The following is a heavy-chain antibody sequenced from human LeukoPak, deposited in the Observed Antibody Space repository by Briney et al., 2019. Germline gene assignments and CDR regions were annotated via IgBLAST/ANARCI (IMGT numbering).Heavy chain of an antibody. J-gene: IGHJ3*02. D-gene: IGHD3-22*01. CDR2: IKEDGSKK. Sequence: PGGSLRLSCAVSGFTLSSYWMSWGRQAAGNGLEWVANIKEDGSKKYYVDTVKGRFPISRDNAKNSLYLQMNGPRAEDTAVYYCARGATYYDSAFDIWGQGTMVTVSS. V-gene: IGHV3-7*01. CDR1: GFTLSSYW. CDR3: ARGATYYDSAFDI.